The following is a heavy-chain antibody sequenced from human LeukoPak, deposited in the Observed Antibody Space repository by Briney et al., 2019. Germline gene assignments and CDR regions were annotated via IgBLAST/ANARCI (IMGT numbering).Heavy chain of an antibody. CDR1: GGSISSYY. CDR2: IYYSGST. CDR3: ARRRSGGDPDSLGYFDY. V-gene: IGHV4-59*08. D-gene: IGHD2-21*02. J-gene: IGHJ4*02. Sequence: SETLSLTCTVSGGSISSYYWSWIRQPPGKGLEWIGYIYYSGSTNYNPSLKSRVTISVDTSKNQFSLKLSSVTAADTAVYYCARRRSGGDPDSLGYFDYWGQGTLVTVSS.